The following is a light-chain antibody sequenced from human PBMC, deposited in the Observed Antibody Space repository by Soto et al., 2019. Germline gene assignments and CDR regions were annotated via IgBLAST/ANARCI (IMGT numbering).Light chain of an antibody. V-gene: IGLV2-14*01. CDR2: DVS. J-gene: IGLJ1*01. CDR1: RSDVGGYNY. CDR3: SSYTSSGSLYV. Sequence: QSVLTQPASVSGSPGQSITISCTGTRSDVGGYNYVSWYQLHPGKAPKLMIYDVSDRPSGVSNRFSGSKSGNTASLTISGLQAEDEADYYCSSYTSSGSLYVFGAGTKAPS.